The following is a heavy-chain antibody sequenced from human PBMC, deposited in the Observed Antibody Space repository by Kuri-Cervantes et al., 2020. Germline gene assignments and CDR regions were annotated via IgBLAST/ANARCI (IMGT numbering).Heavy chain of an antibody. J-gene: IGHJ6*02. CDR1: GFTVSSNY. D-gene: IGHD1-26*01. V-gene: IGHV3-30*18. CDR3: AKDLAREWELPTYYYYYGMDV. Sequence: GGSLRLSCAASGFTVSSNYMSWVRQAPGKGLEWVAVISYDGSNKYYADSVKGRFTISRDNSKNTLYLQMNSLRAEDTAVYYCAKDLAREWELPTYYYYYGMDVWGQGTTVTVSS. CDR2: ISYDGSNK.